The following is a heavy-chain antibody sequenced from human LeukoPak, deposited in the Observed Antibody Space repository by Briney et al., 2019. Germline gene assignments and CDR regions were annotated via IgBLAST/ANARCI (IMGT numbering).Heavy chain of an antibody. CDR3: ARDRQCGY. V-gene: IGHV1-18*01. CDR1: DYTFTSYG. J-gene: IGHJ4*02. D-gene: IGHD2-21*01. CDR2: ISPYNGNT. Sequence: VASVKVSCKASDYTFTSYGISWVRQAPGQGLEWMGWISPYNGNTNYAPKLQGRVTMTTDTATSTAYMELTSLTSDDTAVYYCARDRQCGYWGQGTLVTVSS.